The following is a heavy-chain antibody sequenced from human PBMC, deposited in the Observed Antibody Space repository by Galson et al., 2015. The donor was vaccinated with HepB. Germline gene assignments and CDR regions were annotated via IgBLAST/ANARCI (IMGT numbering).Heavy chain of an antibody. J-gene: IGHJ6*02. CDR2: ISYDGSNK. V-gene: IGHV3-30*04. CDR1: GFTFSSYA. CDR3: ARGGDYDILTGYTRYYYGMDV. Sequence: SLRLSCAASGFTFSSYAMHWVRQAPGKGLEWVAVISYDGSNKYYADSVKGRFTISRDNSKNTLYLQMNSLRAEDTAVYYCARGGDYDILTGYTRYYYGMDVWGQGTTVTVSS. D-gene: IGHD3-9*01.